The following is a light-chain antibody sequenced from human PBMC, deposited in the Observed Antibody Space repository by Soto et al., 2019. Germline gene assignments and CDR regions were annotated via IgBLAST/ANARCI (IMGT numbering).Light chain of an antibody. CDR1: TGAVSSGYY. CDR3: LLFSADAWV. J-gene: IGLJ3*02. CDR2: STT. Sequence: QAVVTQEPSLTVSPGGTVTLTCASSTGAVSSGYYPNWFQQKPGQAPKALIYSTTNKYSWTPARFSGSLLGGKAALTLSGVQPEDEDDYYCLLFSADAWVFGGGTKLTVL. V-gene: IGLV7-43*01.